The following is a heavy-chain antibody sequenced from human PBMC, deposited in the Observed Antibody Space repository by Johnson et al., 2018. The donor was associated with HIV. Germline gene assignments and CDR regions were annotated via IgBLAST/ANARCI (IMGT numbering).Heavy chain of an antibody. CDR1: GFTFSSYA. Sequence: QVQLVESGGGVVQPGRSLRLSCAASGFTFSSYAMHWVRQAPGKGLEWVAVISYDGSNKYYADSVKGRFTISRDNSKNTLYLQMNSLRAEDTAVYDCARGGGAFTIFLLVNPDAFDIWGQGTMVTVSS. V-gene: IGHV3-30-3*01. J-gene: IGHJ3*02. CDR2: ISYDGSNK. D-gene: IGHD3-9*01. CDR3: ARGGGAFTIFLLVNPDAFDI.